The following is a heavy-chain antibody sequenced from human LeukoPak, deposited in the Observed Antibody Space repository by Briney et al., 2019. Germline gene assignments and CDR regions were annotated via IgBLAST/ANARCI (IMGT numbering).Heavy chain of an antibody. CDR3: VKGGGPRGFDY. CDR2: IDSDGSST. D-gene: IGHD3-10*01. J-gene: IGHJ4*02. Sequence: SGGSLRLSCAASGFTFNNYWMHWVRQAPGKGLVWVSRIDSDGSSTRYADAVKGRFTISRDNAKNTLYLQMNSLRAGDTAIYYCVKGGGPRGFDYWGQGILVTVSS. CDR1: GFTFNNYW. V-gene: IGHV3-74*01.